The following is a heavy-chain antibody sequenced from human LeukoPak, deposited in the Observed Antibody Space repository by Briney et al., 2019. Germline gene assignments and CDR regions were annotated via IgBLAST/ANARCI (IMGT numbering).Heavy chain of an antibody. CDR2: ITYDVKRQ. CDR1: GFTFSSCG. D-gene: IGHD3-10*01. CDR3: VKEQSSGNFRTADY. Sequence: PGGSLRLSCAASGFTFSSCGMLWVRQAPGKGLEWVAVITYDVKRQYYADSVKGRFTISRDNSKNTLYLQMNGLRPEDTAVYFCVKEQSSGNFRTADYWGRGTQVTVSS. V-gene: IGHV3-30*18. J-gene: IGHJ4*02.